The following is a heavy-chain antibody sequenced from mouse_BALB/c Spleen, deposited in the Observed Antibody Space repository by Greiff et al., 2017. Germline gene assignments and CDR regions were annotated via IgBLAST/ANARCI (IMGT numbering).Heavy chain of an antibody. CDR3: ARNWDWYVDV. CDR2: IWSGGST. J-gene: IGHJ1*01. CDR1: GFSLTSYG. Sequence: QVQLKESGPGLVQPSQSLSITCTVSGFSLTSYGVHWVRQSPGKGLEWLGVIWSGGSTDYNAAFISRLSISKDNSKSQVFFKMNSLQANDTARYYCARNWDWYVDVWGAGTTVTVSS. D-gene: IGHD4-1*01. V-gene: IGHV2-2*02.